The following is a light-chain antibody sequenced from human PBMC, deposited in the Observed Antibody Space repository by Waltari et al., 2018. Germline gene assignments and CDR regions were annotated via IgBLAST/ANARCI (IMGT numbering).Light chain of an antibody. V-gene: IGKV1-39*01. CDR2: AAS. Sequence: DIQMTQSPSSLSASVEDIVTLTCRANQSISSYLKWYQQKPGKAPKLLIYAASSLQSGVPSRFSGSGSGTDFTLTISSLQPEDFATYYCQQSYSTPPWTFGQGTKVEIK. CDR1: QSISSY. CDR3: QQSYSTPPWT. J-gene: IGKJ1*01.